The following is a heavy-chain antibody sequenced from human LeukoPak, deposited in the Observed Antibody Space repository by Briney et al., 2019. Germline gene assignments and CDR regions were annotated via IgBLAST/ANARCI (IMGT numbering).Heavy chain of an antibody. CDR2: ISAYNGNT. CDR3: AREARYCSGGSCSFLDY. J-gene: IGHJ4*02. Sequence: GASVKVSCKASGYTFTSYGISWVRQAPGQGLEWMGWISAYNGNTNYAQKLQGRVTMTTDTSTSTAYMELRSLRSDDTAVYYCAREARYCSGGSCSFLDYWGQGTLVTVSS. CDR1: GYTFTSYG. D-gene: IGHD2-15*01. V-gene: IGHV1-18*01.